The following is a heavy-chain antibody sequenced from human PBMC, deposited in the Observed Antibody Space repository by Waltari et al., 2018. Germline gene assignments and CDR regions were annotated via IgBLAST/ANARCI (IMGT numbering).Heavy chain of an antibody. CDR1: GGTFSSYA. Sequence: QVQLVQSGAEVTKPGSSVKVSCKASGGTFSSYAISWVRQAPGQGLEWMGGIIPIFGTANYAQNFPGRVTITADDSTSTAYMELSSLRSEDTAVYYCARCHRVQLEPAAFDIWGQGTMVTVSS. J-gene: IGHJ3*02. CDR2: IIPIFGTA. D-gene: IGHD1-1*01. CDR3: ARCHRVQLEPAAFDI. V-gene: IGHV1-69*01.